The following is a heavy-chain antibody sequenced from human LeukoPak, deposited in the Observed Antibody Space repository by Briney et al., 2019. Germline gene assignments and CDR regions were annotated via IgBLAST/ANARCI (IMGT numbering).Heavy chain of an antibody. Sequence: GGSLRLSCAASGFTLDDYAMHWVRQAPGKGLEWVSGISWNSGSIGYADSVKGRFTISRDNAKNSLYLQMNSLRAEDTALYYCAKDLYYYDSSRGGMDVWGQGTTVTVSS. CDR1: GFTLDDYA. J-gene: IGHJ6*02. D-gene: IGHD3-22*01. CDR2: ISWNSGSI. V-gene: IGHV3-9*01. CDR3: AKDLYYYDSSRGGMDV.